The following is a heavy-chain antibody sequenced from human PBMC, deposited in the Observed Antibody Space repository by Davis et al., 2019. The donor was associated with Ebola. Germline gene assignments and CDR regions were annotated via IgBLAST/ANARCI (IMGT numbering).Heavy chain of an antibody. Sequence: HSQTLSLTCAISGDSVSSGGWNWIRQSPSRGLEWLGRTYYNSKWYNDYAVSVKSRITINPDTSKNQFSLQLNSVTSEDTAVYYCARGWLRTGLDIWGQGTMVIVSS. CDR3: ARGWLRTGLDI. D-gene: IGHD5-24*01. V-gene: IGHV6-1*01. CDR1: GDSVSSGG. J-gene: IGHJ3*02. CDR2: TYYNSKWYN.